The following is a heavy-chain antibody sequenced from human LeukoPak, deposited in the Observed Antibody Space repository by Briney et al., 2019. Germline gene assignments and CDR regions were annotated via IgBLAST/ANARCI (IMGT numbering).Heavy chain of an antibody. CDR3: AKVSLLWFGEFL. V-gene: IGHV3-23*01. CDR2: ISGSGGST. Sequence: PGGSLRLSCSASVFTFSSYPMGWVRQAPGKGLGGVSAISGSGGSTYYADSEKDRFTISRDNSKNTLYLQMNSLRAEDTAVYYCAKVSLLWFGEFLWGQGPLVTVSS. D-gene: IGHD3-10*01. CDR1: VFTFSSYP. J-gene: IGHJ4*02.